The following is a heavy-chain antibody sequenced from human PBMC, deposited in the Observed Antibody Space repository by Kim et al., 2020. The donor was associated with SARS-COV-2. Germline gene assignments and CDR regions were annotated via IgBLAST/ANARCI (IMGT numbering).Heavy chain of an antibody. D-gene: IGHD1-26*01. V-gene: IGHV4-30-4*01. Sequence: SETLSLTCTVSGGSISSGDYYWSWIRQPPGKGLEWIGYIYYSGSTYYNPSLKSRVTISVDTSKNQFSLKLSSVTAADTAVYYCARDSGGYTPFGYWGQGTLVTVSS. J-gene: IGHJ4*02. CDR2: IYYSGST. CDR1: GGSISSGDYY. CDR3: ARDSGGYTPFGY.